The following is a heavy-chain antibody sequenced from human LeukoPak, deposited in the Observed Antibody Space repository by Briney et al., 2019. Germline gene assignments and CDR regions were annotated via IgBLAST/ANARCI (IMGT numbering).Heavy chain of an antibody. D-gene: IGHD4-11*01. CDR3: ARGGSNYGDFYY. Sequence: SGGSLRLSCAASGLSFTTYRMHWVRQAPGEGLVWVSRINGDGSSTNYADSVKGRFTISRDNAKNTLYLQMNSLRAEDTAMYYCARGGSNYGDFYYWGQGTLVTVSS. J-gene: IGHJ4*02. CDR2: INGDGSST. V-gene: IGHV3-74*01. CDR1: GLSFTTYR.